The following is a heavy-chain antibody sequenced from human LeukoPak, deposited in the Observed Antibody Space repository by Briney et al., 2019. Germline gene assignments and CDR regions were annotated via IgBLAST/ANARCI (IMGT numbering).Heavy chain of an antibody. J-gene: IGHJ6*03. Sequence: PSETLSLTCTVSGGSISSYYWSWIRQPAGKGLEWIGRIYTSGSTNYNPSLKSRVTMSVDTSKNQFSLKLSSVTAADTAVYYCARVTGGGNSYYYYYYYMDVWGKGTTVTVSS. CDR3: ARVTGGGNSYYYYYYYMDV. D-gene: IGHD4-23*01. CDR2: IYTSGST. V-gene: IGHV4-4*07. CDR1: GGSISSYY.